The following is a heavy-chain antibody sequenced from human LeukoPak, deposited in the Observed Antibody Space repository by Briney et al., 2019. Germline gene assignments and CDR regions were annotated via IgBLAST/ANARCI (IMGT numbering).Heavy chain of an antibody. CDR3: AKDFYRAVAGSIGF. J-gene: IGHJ4*02. CDR2: ISWNSGGI. D-gene: IGHD6-19*01. Sequence: GRSLRLSCAASGFIFDDYAMRWVRQAPGKGLEWVSGISWNSGGIGYADSVKGRFTISRDNAKKSLYLQMNSLRAEDTALYYCAKDFYRAVAGSIGFWGQGILVTVSS. V-gene: IGHV3-9*01. CDR1: GFIFDDYA.